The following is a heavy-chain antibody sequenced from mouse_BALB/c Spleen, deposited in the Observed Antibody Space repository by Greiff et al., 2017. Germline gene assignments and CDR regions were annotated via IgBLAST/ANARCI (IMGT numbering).Heavy chain of an antibody. CDR1: GFTFSSFG. J-gene: IGHJ4*01. D-gene: IGHD1-1*01. CDR2: ISSGSSTI. Sequence: EVMLVESGGGLVQPGGSRKLSCAASGFTFSSFGMHWVRQAPEKGLEWVAYISSGSSTIYYADTVKGRFTISRDNPKNTLFLQMTSLRSEDTAMYYCARRPTGGGYYAMDYWGQGTSVTVSS. CDR3: ARRPTGGGYYAMDY. V-gene: IGHV5-17*02.